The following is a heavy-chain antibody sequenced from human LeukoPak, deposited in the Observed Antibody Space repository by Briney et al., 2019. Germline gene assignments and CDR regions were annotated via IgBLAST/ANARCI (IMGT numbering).Heavy chain of an antibody. CDR2: IYYSGSI. V-gene: IGHV4-59*01. J-gene: IGHJ4*02. CDR1: GGSISSYY. Sequence: SETLSLTCTVSGGSISSYYWSWIRQPPGKGLEWIGYIYYSGSINYNPSLKSRVTISVDTSKNQFSLKLSSVTAADTAVYYCAGGEYYYDSSGYPPDFDYWGQGTLVTVSS. D-gene: IGHD3-22*01. CDR3: AGGEYYYDSSGYPPDFDY.